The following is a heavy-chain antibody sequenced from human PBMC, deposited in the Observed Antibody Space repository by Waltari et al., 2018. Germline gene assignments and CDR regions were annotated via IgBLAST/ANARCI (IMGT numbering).Heavy chain of an antibody. V-gene: IGHV1-69*01. Sequence: QVQLVQSGAEVKKPGSSVKVSCKASGATFSSYAISWVRQPPGQGLEWMGGIIPNFGTANYAQKFQGRVTITADESTSTAYMELSSLRSEDTAVYYCARDYGSSFHYYYYGMDVWGQGTTVTVSS. D-gene: IGHD6-6*01. CDR2: IIPNFGTA. CDR3: ARDYGSSFHYYYYGMDV. CDR1: GATFSSYA. J-gene: IGHJ6*02.